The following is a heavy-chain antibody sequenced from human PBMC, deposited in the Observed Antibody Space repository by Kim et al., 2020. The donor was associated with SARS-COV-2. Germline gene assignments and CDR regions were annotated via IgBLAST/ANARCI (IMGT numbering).Heavy chain of an antibody. V-gene: IGHV4-34*01. CDR3: ARSGTTRWFDP. J-gene: IGHJ5*02. Sequence: SETLSLTCAVYGGSFSGYYWSWIRQPPGKGLEWIGEINHSGSTNYNPSLKSRVTISVDTSKNQFSLKLSSVTAADTAVYYCARSGTTRWFDPWGQGTLVT. CDR1: GGSFSGYY. CDR2: INHSGST. D-gene: IGHD1-7*01.